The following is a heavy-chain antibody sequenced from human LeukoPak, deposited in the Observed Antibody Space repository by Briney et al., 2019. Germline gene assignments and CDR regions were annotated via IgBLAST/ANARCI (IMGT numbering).Heavy chain of an antibody. D-gene: IGHD3-22*01. CDR3: ARDVAFPSDMIVVVIGHDDAFDI. J-gene: IGHJ3*02. V-gene: IGHV1-18*01. Sequence: GASVKVSCKASGYTFTSYGISWVRQAPGQGLEWMGWISAYNGNTNYAQKLQGRVIMTTDTSTSTAYMELRSLRSDDTAVYYCARDVAFPSDMIVVVIGHDDAFDIWGQGTMVTVSS. CDR1: GYTFTSYG. CDR2: ISAYNGNT.